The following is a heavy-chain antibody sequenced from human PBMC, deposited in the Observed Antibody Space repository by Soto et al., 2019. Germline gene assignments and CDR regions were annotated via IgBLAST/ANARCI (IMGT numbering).Heavy chain of an antibody. D-gene: IGHD2-8*01. V-gene: IGHV3-23*01. J-gene: IGHJ6*02. CDR2: ISGSGGST. CDR3: PKDRWSRPEGMDV. Sequence: GGSLRLSCAASGFTFSSYAMSWVRQAPGKGLEWVSAISGSGGSTYYADSVKGRFTISRDNSKNTLYLQMNSLRAEDTAVYYCPKDRWSRPEGMDVWGQVTTVTVSS. CDR1: GFTFSSYA.